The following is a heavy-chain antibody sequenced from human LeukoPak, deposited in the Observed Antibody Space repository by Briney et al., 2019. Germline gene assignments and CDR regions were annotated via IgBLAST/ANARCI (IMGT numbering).Heavy chain of an antibody. CDR2: ISSSGST. CDR1: GDSISSGDYY. CDR3: ARAPPYNWNYLKYYYYMDV. D-gene: IGHD1-7*01. Sequence: PSETLSLTCTVSGDSISSGDYYWSWLRQPAGKGLEWIVRISSSGSTNYNPSLKSLVTISVDTSKNQFSLKLNSVTAADTAVYYCARAPPYNWNYLKYYYYMDVWGKGTTVTVSS. V-gene: IGHV4-61*02. J-gene: IGHJ6*03.